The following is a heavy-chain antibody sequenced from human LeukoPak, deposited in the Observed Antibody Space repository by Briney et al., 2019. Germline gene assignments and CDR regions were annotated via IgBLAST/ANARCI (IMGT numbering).Heavy chain of an antibody. CDR2: ISSSSNYL. D-gene: IGHD3-16*02. CDR1: GFTFSSYG. V-gene: IGHV3-21*01. J-gene: IGHJ6*03. Sequence: GGSLRLSCAASGFTFSSYGMSWVRQAPGKGLEWVSSISSSSNYLYYADSLKGRFTISRDNAKNSLYLQMNSLRAEDTAVYYCARDSTFGGVIVKDYMDVWGKGTTVTVS. CDR3: ARDSTFGGVIVKDYMDV.